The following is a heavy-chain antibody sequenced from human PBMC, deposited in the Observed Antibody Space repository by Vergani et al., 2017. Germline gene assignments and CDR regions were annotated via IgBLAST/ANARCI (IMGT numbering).Heavy chain of an antibody. D-gene: IGHD6-25*01. J-gene: IGHJ6*03. Sequence: QLQLQESAPGLVKPSETLSLICTVSGGSINPSSSFWAWIRQSPGKGLEWIGYIFYSGTTYDNPSLRSRLTISVDTSQNQFSLKLRSVTAADTAVYYCARVDTQVPATSHFYYMDVWGKGTTVVVSS. CDR3: ARVDTQVPATSHFYYMDV. CDR2: IFYSGTT. CDR1: GGSINPSSSF. V-gene: IGHV4-31*03.